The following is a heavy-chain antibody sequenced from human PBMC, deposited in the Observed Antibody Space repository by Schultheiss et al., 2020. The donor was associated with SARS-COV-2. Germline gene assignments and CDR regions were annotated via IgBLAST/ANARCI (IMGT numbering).Heavy chain of an antibody. V-gene: IGHV3-23*01. D-gene: IGHD2-2*01. CDR3: AKAGFSINFFDY. Sequence: GGSLRLSCTASGFTFSASAMTWVRQTPRKGLAWLSTIDYSGDNIYYPDSVKGRFTVSRDNSKNTLYLQLNSLRDEDTAIYYCAKAGFSINFFDYWGRGTLVTVSS. J-gene: IGHJ4*02. CDR2: IDYSGDNI. CDR1: GFTFSASA.